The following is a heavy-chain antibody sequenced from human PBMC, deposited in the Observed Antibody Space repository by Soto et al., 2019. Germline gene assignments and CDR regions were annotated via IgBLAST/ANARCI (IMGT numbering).Heavy chain of an antibody. V-gene: IGHV3-33*01. Sequence: QVRLVESGGGVVQPGRSLRLSCEASGFAFTTFAMHWVRQCPGKGLEWLAIIWYDGSNIYYGDSVKGRFTISRDNSRNTPYLQMNSLRVEDTALYYCARDNSGTPGHDGFDMWGRGTMVTVSS. J-gene: IGHJ3*02. CDR3: ARDNSGTPGHDGFDM. CDR1: GFAFTTFA. CDR2: IWYDGSNI. D-gene: IGHD1-1*01.